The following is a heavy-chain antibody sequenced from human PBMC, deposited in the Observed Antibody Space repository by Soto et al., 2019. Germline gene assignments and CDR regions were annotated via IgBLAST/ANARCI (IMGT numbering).Heavy chain of an antibody. V-gene: IGHV1-18*01. CDR1: GFAFTTYG. CDR2: ISAHNGNT. J-gene: IGHJ4*02. Sequence: QVHLMQSGAEVKKPGASVKVSCKGSGFAFTTYGITWVRQAPGQGLEWMGWISAHNGNTNYAQKLQGRDTVTRDTSTSTAYMELRSLRSDDTAVYYCARGRYGDYWGQGALVTVSS. CDR3: ARGRYGDY. D-gene: IGHD1-1*01.